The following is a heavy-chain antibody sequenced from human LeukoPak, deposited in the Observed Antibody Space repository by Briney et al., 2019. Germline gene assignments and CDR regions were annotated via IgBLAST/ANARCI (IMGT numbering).Heavy chain of an antibody. J-gene: IGHJ4*02. Sequence: PGGSLRLSCSASGFTFSSYAMHWVRQAPGKGLEYVPAISSNGGSTYYADSVKGRFTISRNNSKNTLYLQMSSLRAEDTAVYYCVNPGYSSPIWGQGTLVTVSS. CDR3: VNPGYSSPI. CDR2: ISSNGGST. CDR1: GFTFSSYA. D-gene: IGHD6-13*01. V-gene: IGHV3-64D*06.